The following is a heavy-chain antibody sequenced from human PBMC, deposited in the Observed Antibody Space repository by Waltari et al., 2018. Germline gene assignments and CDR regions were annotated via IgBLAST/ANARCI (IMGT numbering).Heavy chain of an antibody. J-gene: IGHJ5*02. CDR3: ATVAEQQLVSGWFDP. CDR1: GGSISSSSYY. D-gene: IGHD6-13*01. V-gene: IGHV4-39*01. Sequence: QLQLQESGPGLVKPSETLSLTCTVSGGSISSSSYYWGWIRQPPGKGLEWIGSIYYSGSTYYNPSLKSRVTISVDTSKTQFSLKLSSVTAADTAVYYCATVAEQQLVSGWFDPWGQGTLVTVSS. CDR2: IYYSGST.